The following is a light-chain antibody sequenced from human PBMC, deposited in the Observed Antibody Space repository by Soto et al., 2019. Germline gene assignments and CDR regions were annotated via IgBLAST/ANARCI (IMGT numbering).Light chain of an antibody. CDR3: QQRDKWPRT. Sequence: DIVLTQSPATLSLSPGERATLSCRASQSVGSYLAWFQHKPGQAPRLLIYGASNRATDIPGRFSGRGSGTDFTLTISSLESGDSAVYYCQQRDKWPRTFVQGTKLEIK. CDR2: GAS. CDR1: QSVGSY. V-gene: IGKV3-11*01. J-gene: IGKJ2*01.